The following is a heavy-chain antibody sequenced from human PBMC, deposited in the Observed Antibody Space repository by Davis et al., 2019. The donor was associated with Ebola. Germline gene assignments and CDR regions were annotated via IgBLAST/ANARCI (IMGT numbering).Heavy chain of an antibody. V-gene: IGHV3-73*01. Sequence: GESLKISCAASGFTFSGSAMHWVRQAPGKGLEWVGRIRSKANSYATAYAASVKGRFTISRDDSKNTAYLQMNSLKTEDTAVYYCHAGFDYWGQGTLVTVSS. CDR2: IRSKANSYAT. J-gene: IGHJ4*02. CDR1: GFTFSGSA. CDR3: HAGFDY. D-gene: IGHD1-14*01.